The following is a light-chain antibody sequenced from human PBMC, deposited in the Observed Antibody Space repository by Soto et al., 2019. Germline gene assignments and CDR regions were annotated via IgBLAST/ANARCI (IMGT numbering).Light chain of an antibody. Sequence: AIRMTQSPSSLSASTGDRVTITCRASQGISSYLAWYQQKPGKAPKLLIYAASTLQSGVPSRFSGSGSGTDFTLTISCLQSEDFATYYCQQYYSYPPAFGQVTKLEIK. V-gene: IGKV1-8*01. CDR1: QGISSY. CDR3: QQYYSYPPA. CDR2: AAS. J-gene: IGKJ2*01.